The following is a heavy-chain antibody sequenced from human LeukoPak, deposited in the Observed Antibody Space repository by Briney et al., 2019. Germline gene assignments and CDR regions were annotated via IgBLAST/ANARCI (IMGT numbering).Heavy chain of an antibody. J-gene: IGHJ5*02. CDR3: ARGYSSSGWPLRRMGFDP. CDR1: GFTFRLFA. CDR2: TTFDGRNN. D-gene: IGHD6-19*01. Sequence: GGSLRLSCAASGFTFRLFAMHWVRQSPGKALEWVAVTTFDGRNNYYADSVKGRFTISRDNSKKTLYLQMESLRAEDTAVYYCARGYSSSGWPLRRMGFDPRGQGTLVSVSS. V-gene: IGHV3-30*04.